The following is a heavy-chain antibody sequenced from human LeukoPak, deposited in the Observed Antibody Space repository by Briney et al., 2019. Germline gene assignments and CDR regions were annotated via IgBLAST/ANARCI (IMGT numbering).Heavy chain of an antibody. CDR3: ARDAAYGNYGMDV. CDR1: WFTVSSNY. D-gene: IGHD4-17*01. CDR2: IYSGGST. Sequence: PGGSLRLSCAASWFTVSSNYMSWVRQAPGKGLEWVSVIYSGGSTYYADSVKGRFTISRDNSKNTLYLQMNSLRAEDTAVYYCARDAAYGNYGMDVWGQGTLVTVSS. V-gene: IGHV3-53*01. J-gene: IGHJ6*02.